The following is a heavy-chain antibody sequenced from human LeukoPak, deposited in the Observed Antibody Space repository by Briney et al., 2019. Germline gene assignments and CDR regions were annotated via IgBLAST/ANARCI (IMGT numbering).Heavy chain of an antibody. V-gene: IGHV3-21*01. CDR3: ARDDIAVAGTVDY. D-gene: IGHD6-19*01. J-gene: IGHJ4*02. Sequence: GGSLRLSCAASGFTFSSYSMNWVRQAPGKGLEWVSSISSSSSYIYYADSVKGRFTISRGNAKNSLYLQMNSLRAEDTAVYYCARDDIAVAGTVDYWGQGTLVTVSS. CDR2: ISSSSSYI. CDR1: GFTFSSYS.